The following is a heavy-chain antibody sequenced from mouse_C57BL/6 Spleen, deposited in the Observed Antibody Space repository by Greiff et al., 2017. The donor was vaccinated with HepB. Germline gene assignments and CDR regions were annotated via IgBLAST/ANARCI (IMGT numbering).Heavy chain of an antibody. D-gene: IGHD1-1*01. CDR3: ARGGGIYYYGSSYPLDY. CDR2: IDPSDSYT. V-gene: IGHV1-50*01. J-gene: IGHJ2*01. Sequence: VQLQQPGAELVKPGASVKLSCKASGYTFTSYWMQWVKQRPGQGLEWIGEIDPSDSYTNYNQKFKGKATLTVDTSSSTAYMQLSSLTSEDSAVYYCARGGGIYYYGSSYPLDYWGQGTTLTVSS. CDR1: GYTFTSYW.